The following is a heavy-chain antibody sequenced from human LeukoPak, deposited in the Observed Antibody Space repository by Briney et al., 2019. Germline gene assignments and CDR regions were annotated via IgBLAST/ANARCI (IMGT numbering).Heavy chain of an antibody. CDR2: IYYSGST. J-gene: IGHJ5*02. CDR1: GGSISSSSYY. D-gene: IGHD3-16*02. CDR3: AREGAYDYVWGSYRYGNWFDP. Sequence: PSETLSLTCTVSGGSISSSSYYWGWIRQPPGKGLEWIGTIYYSGSTYYNPSLKSRVTISVDTSKNQFSLKLSSVTAADTAVYYCAREGAYDYVWGSYRYGNWFDPWGQGTLVTVSS. V-gene: IGHV4-39*07.